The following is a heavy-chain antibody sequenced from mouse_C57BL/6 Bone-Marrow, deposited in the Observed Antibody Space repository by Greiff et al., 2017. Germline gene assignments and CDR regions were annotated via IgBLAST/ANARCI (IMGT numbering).Heavy chain of an antibody. D-gene: IGHD1-1*01. Sequence: QVQLQQPGAELVRPGTSVKLSCKASGYTFTSYWMHWVKQRPGQGLEWIGVIDPSASYNNYNQKFKGKATLTVDHSSSTAYMQLSSLTSEDSAVYYCARDYYYGSSPDYWGQGTTLTVSS. CDR2: IDPSASYN. J-gene: IGHJ2*01. CDR3: ARDYYYGSSPDY. CDR1: GYTFTSYW. V-gene: IGHV1-59*01.